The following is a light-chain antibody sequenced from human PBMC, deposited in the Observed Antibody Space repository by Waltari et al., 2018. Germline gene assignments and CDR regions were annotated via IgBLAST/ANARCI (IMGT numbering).Light chain of an antibody. CDR1: QSVSSTY. J-gene: IGKJ1*01. Sequence: EIVLTQSPGTLSLSPGDRATLSCRASQSVSSTYLAWYQQKPGQAPGLLIYGASSRATGIPDRFSGSGSGTDFTLTISRLEPEDFAVYYCQHYSSSSWTFDQGTKVEIK. CDR2: GAS. CDR3: QHYSSSSWT. V-gene: IGKV3-20*01.